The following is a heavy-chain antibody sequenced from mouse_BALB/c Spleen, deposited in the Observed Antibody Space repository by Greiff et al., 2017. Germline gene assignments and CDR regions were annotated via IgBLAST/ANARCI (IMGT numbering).Heavy chain of an antibody. CDR2: ISYSGST. J-gene: IGHJ4*01. V-gene: IGHV3-8*02. Sequence: VQLKESGPSLVKPSQTLSLTCSVTGDSITSGYWNWIRKFPGNKLEYMGYISYSGSTYYNPSLKSRISITRDTSKNQYYLQLNSVTTEDTATYYCARGIYYDYDGGAMDYWGQGTSVTVSS. CDR1: GDSITSGY. CDR3: ARGIYYDYDGGAMDY. D-gene: IGHD2-4*01.